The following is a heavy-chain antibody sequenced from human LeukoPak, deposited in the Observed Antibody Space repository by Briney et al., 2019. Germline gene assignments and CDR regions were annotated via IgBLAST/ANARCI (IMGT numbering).Heavy chain of an antibody. D-gene: IGHD6-19*01. CDR2: ISSCSSYI. CDR3: ARDPGSGCSSFDY. CDR1: GFTFSSYS. Sequence: PGGSLRLSCAASGFTFSSYSMNWVRQAPGKGLEWVSSISSCSSYIYYADSVKGRFTISSDNATNSLYLQMNSLRAEDTAVYYCARDPGSGCSSFDYWGQGTLVTVSS. J-gene: IGHJ4*02. V-gene: IGHV3-21*01.